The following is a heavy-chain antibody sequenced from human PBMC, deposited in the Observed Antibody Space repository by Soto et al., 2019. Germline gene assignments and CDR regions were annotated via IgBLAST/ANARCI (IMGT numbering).Heavy chain of an antibody. J-gene: IGHJ4*02. CDR2: IIPIFGTA. D-gene: IGHD3-22*01. CDR3: ARDGYYYDSSGYELVDY. CDR1: GYSFTSYW. V-gene: IGHV1-69*01. Sequence: VQLVQSGAEVKKPGESLRISCKGSGYSFTSYWISWVRQAPGQGLEWMGGIIPIFGTANYAQKFQGRVTITADESTSTAYMELSSLRSEDTAVYYCARDGYYYDSSGYELVDYWGQGTLVTVSS.